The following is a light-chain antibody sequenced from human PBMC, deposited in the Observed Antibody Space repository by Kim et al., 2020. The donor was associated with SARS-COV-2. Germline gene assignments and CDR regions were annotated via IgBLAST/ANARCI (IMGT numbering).Light chain of an antibody. Sequence: DIQMTQSPSSLSASVGDRVTITCQASQDISNYVNWYQQKPGKAPKLLIYDASNLETGVPSRFSGSGSGTDFTFTISSLQPEDIATYNCQQYANLTRAFGEGTKGDIK. J-gene: IGKJ1*01. CDR2: DAS. CDR1: QDISNY. V-gene: IGKV1-33*01. CDR3: QQYANLTRA.